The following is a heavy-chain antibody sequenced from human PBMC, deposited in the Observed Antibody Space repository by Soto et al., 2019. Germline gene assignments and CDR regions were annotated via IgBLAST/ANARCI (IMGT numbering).Heavy chain of an antibody. CDR3: ARPEGIYNYPYAFDI. D-gene: IGHD1-1*01. Sequence: QVQLVESGGGVVQPGRSLRLSCAASGFTFSSYGMHWVRQAPGKGLEWVAVIWYDGSNKYYADSVKGRFTISRDNSKNTLYLQMNSLRAEDTAVYYCARPEGIYNYPYAFDIWGQGTMVTVSS. CDR2: IWYDGSNK. V-gene: IGHV3-33*01. CDR1: GFTFSSYG. J-gene: IGHJ3*02.